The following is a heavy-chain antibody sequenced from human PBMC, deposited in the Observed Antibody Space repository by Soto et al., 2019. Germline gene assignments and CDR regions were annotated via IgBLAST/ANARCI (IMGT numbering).Heavy chain of an antibody. D-gene: IGHD3-3*01. V-gene: IGHV4-59*01. Sequence: SETLSLTCTVSGGSISSYYWSWIRQPPGKGLEWIGYIYYSGSTNYNPSLKSRVTISVDTSKNQFSLKLSSVTAADTAVYYCARGNNYTIFGAPNWFDTWGQGTLDTVSS. CDR2: IYYSGST. CDR3: ARGNNYTIFGAPNWFDT. J-gene: IGHJ5*02. CDR1: GGSISSYY.